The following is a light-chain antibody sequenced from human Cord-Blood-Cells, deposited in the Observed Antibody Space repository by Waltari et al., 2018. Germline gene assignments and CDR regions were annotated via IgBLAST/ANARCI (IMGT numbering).Light chain of an antibody. V-gene: IGKV1-39*01. Sequence: IQMTQSPSPLSASLGARVTTTCRASQSISSYLNWYQQKPGKAPKLLIYAASSLQSGVPSRFSGSGSGTDFTLTISSLQPEDFATYYCQQSYSTPFTFGPGTKVDIK. CDR1: QSISSY. CDR3: QQSYSTPFT. J-gene: IGKJ3*01. CDR2: AAS.